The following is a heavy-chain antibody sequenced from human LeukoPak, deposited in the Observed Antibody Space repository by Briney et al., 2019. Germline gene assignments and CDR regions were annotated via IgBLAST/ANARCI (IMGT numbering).Heavy chain of an antibody. J-gene: IGHJ4*02. D-gene: IGHD6-19*01. V-gene: IGHV3-21*01. Sequence: GGSLRLSCAASGFTFSSYSMNWVRQAPGKGLEWVSSISSSSSYIYYADSVKGRFSISRDNAKNSLHLQMNSLRAEDTAVYYCARGTVAGKAPYWGQGTLVTVSS. CDR1: GFTFSSYS. CDR2: ISSSSSYI. CDR3: ARGTVAGKAPY.